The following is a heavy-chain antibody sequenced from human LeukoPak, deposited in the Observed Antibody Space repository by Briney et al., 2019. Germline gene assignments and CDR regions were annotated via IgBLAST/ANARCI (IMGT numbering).Heavy chain of an antibody. Sequence: ASVKVSCKASGYTFTGYYIHWVRQAPGQGLEWMGWINPHSGGTNYAQKLQGRVTMTTDTSTSTAYMELRSLRSDDTAVYYCARDGVEMATMPCDYWGQGTLVTVSS. CDR2: INPHSGGT. D-gene: IGHD5-24*01. CDR1: GYTFTGYY. V-gene: IGHV1-2*02. J-gene: IGHJ4*02. CDR3: ARDGVEMATMPCDY.